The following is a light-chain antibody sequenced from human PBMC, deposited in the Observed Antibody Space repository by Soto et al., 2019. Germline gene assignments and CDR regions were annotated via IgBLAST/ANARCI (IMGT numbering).Light chain of an antibody. J-gene: IGKJ1*01. Sequence: EIVLTPSPGTLSLSPGERATLSGMASQSVSSSYLAWYQQKPGQAPRLLISGASTRATGIPARFSGSGSGSEFTLTISSLQSEDFAVYYCQRYDHWPPWTFGQGTKVDIK. V-gene: IGKV3D-15*01. CDR3: QRYDHWPPWT. CDR2: GAS. CDR1: QSVSSSY.